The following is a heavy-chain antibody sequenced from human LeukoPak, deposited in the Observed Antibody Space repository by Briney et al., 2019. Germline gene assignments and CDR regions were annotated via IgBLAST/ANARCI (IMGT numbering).Heavy chain of an antibody. Sequence: GGSLRLSCAASGFTFSSYWMSWVRQAPGKGLEWVANIKQDGSEKYYVDSVKGRFTISRDNAKNSLYLQMNSLRAEDTAVCYCAGSGWSPNWFDPWGQGTLVTVSS. V-gene: IGHV3-7*01. D-gene: IGHD6-19*01. CDR3: AGSGWSPNWFDP. J-gene: IGHJ5*02. CDR1: GFTFSSYW. CDR2: IKQDGSEK.